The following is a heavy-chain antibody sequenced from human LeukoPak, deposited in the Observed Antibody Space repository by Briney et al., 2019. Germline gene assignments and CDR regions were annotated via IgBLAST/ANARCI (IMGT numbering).Heavy chain of an antibody. V-gene: IGHV3-48*03. J-gene: IGHJ6*02. CDR2: ISSSGSTI. CDR1: GSTFSSYE. D-gene: IGHD6-13*01. CDR3: ARLDLPGIAAAGYYYYYYYGMDV. Sequence: GGSLRLSCAASGSTFSSYEMNWVRQAPGKGLEWVSYISSSGSTIYYADSVKGRFTISRDNAKNSLYLQMNSLRAEDTAVYYCARLDLPGIAAAGYYYYYYYGMDVWGQGTTVTVSS.